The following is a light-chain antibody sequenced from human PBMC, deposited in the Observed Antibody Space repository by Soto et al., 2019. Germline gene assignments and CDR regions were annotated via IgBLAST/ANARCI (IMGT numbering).Light chain of an antibody. CDR1: SSDVGGYTY. CDR3: SSYTSSATLE. J-gene: IGLJ2*01. CDR2: DVN. Sequence: QSALTQPASVSGSPGQSITISCTGTSSDVGGYTYVSWYQQHPGKAPKFMIYDVNNRPSGVSNRFSGSKSGNTASLTISGLQAEDEAHYYCSSYTSSATLEFGGGTKVTVL. V-gene: IGLV2-14*01.